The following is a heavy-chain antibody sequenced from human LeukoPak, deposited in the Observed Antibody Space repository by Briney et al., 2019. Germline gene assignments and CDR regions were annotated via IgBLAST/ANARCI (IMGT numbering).Heavy chain of an antibody. V-gene: IGHV3-21*01. Sequence: GGSLRLSCAASGFDLSIYTMNWVRQAPGKGLEWVSSISGSSTYIYYADSVKGRFTISRDNGKNSLYLQMNSLRVEDTAMYFCAKAPGDPVGYYYYYMDVWGKGTTVTVSS. CDR1: GFDLSIYT. D-gene: IGHD7-27*01. J-gene: IGHJ6*03. CDR2: ISGSSTYI. CDR3: AKAPGDPVGYYYYYMDV.